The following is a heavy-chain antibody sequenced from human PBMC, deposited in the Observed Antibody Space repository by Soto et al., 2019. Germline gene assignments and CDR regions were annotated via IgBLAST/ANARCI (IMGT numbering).Heavy chain of an antibody. V-gene: IGHV3-23*01. CDR3: AKDQALIAAAGSGIDY. Sequence: EVQLLESGGGLVQPGGSLRLYCAASGFTFSSYAMSWVRQAPGKGLEWVSAISGSGGSTYYADSVKGRFTISRDNSKNTLYLQMNSLRAEDTAVYYCAKDQALIAAAGSGIDYWGQGTLVTVSS. J-gene: IGHJ4*02. CDR2: ISGSGGST. D-gene: IGHD6-13*01. CDR1: GFTFSSYA.